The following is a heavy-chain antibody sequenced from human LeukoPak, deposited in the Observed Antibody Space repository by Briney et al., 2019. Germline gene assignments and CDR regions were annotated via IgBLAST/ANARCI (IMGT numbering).Heavy chain of an antibody. Sequence: PSETLSLTCTVSGGSISGYYWSWIRQPPGKGLEWIGYIYYSGSTNYNPSLKSRVTISVDTSKNQFSLKLSSVTAADTAVYYCARDRSNNWFDPWGQGTLVTVSS. CDR3: ARDRSNNWFDP. CDR1: GGSISGYY. CDR2: IYYSGST. J-gene: IGHJ5*02. V-gene: IGHV4-59*01. D-gene: IGHD1-26*01.